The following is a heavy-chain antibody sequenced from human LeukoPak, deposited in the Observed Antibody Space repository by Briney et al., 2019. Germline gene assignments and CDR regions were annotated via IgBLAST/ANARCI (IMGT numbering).Heavy chain of an antibody. J-gene: IGHJ3*02. CDR2: IYYSGST. Sequence: ASETLSLTCTVSGGSISSSSYYWGWIRQPPGKGLEWIGSIYYSGSTYYNPSLKSRVTISVDTSRNQFSLKLSSVTAADTAVYYCVGEATVAAKNHAFDIWGQGTMVTVSS. CDR1: GGSISSSSYY. D-gene: IGHD4-23*01. CDR3: VGEATVAAKNHAFDI. V-gene: IGHV4-39*07.